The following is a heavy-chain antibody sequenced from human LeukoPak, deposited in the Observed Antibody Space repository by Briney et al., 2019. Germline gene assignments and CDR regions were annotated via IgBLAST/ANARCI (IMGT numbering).Heavy chain of an antibody. D-gene: IGHD3-3*01. V-gene: IGHV3-30*02. CDR3: AKDGGGSGYYDQPSYYFDY. CDR2: IRYDGSDT. Sequence: PGGSLRLSCAASRFTFNSYGMHWVRQAPGMGLEWVAFIRYDGSDTYYTDSVKGRFTISRDNAKNSLYLQMNSLRAEDMALYYCAKDGGGSGYYDQPSYYFDYWGQGTLVTVSS. CDR1: RFTFNSYG. J-gene: IGHJ4*02.